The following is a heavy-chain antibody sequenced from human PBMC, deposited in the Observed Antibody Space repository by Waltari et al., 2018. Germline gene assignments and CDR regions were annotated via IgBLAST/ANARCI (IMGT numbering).Heavy chain of an antibody. CDR1: GFTFSSYG. J-gene: IGHJ4*02. CDR2: ISGSGGST. V-gene: IGHV3-23*04. D-gene: IGHD2-21*02. Sequence: EVQLVESGGGLVQPGGSLRLSCAASGFTFSSYGMSWVRQAPGKGVEGVPGISGSGGSTYYADSVKGRFTISRDNSKNTLYLQMNSLRAEDTAVYYCAKDHDFTIYYFDYWGQGTLVTVSS. CDR3: AKDHDFTIYYFDY.